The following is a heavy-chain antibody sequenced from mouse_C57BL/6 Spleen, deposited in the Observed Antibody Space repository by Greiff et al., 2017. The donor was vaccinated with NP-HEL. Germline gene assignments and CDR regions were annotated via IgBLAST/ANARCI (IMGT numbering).Heavy chain of an antibody. Sequence: EVQLVESGGGLVKPGGSLKLSCAASGFTFSSYAMSWVRQTPEKRLEWVATISDGGSYTYYPDNVKGRFTISRDNAKNNLYLQMSHLKSEDTAMYYCARGGYSNYDGAMDYWGQGTSVTVSS. D-gene: IGHD2-5*01. V-gene: IGHV5-4*01. CDR1: GFTFSSYA. CDR3: ARGGYSNYDGAMDY. J-gene: IGHJ4*01. CDR2: ISDGGSYT.